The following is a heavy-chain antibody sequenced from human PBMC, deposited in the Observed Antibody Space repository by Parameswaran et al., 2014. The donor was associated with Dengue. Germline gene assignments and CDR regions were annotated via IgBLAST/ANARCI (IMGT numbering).Heavy chain of an antibody. J-gene: IGHJ6*02. D-gene: IGHD3-3*01. CDR3: ARIPYFSYYDFWSGYSNDYYYGMDV. V-gene: IGHV2-70*01. Sequence: ARWIRQPPGKALEWLALIDWDDDKYYSTSLKTRLTISKDTSKNQVVLTMTNMDPVDTATYYCARIPYFSYYDFWSGYSNDYYYGMDVWGQGTTVTVSS. CDR2: IDWDDDK.